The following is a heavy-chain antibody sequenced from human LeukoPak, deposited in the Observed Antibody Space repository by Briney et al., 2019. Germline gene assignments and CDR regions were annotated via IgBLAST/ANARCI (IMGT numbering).Heavy chain of an antibody. CDR1: GGTFSSYA. CDR3: ARSSSSWYGY. D-gene: IGHD6-13*01. V-gene: IGHV1-69*05. CDR2: IIPIFGTA. Sequence: GASVKVSCKASGGTFSSYAISWVRQAPGQGLEWMGRIIPIFGTANYAQKFQGRVTITTDESTSTAYMELSSLRPEDTAVYYCARSSSSWYGYWGQGTLVTVSS. J-gene: IGHJ4*02.